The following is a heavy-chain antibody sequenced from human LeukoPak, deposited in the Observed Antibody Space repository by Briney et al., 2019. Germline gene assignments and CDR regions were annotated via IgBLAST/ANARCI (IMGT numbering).Heavy chain of an antibody. CDR2: ISYDGSNK. V-gene: IGHV3-30*01. CDR3: ARAGYSGSHFDY. CDR1: GFTFSSYA. D-gene: IGHD1-26*01. Sequence: GGSLRLSCAASGFTFSSYAMHWVRQAPGKGLEWVAVISYDGSNKYYADSVKGRFTISRDNSKNTLYLQMNNLRAEDTAVYYCARAGYSGSHFDYWGQGTLVTVSS. J-gene: IGHJ4*02.